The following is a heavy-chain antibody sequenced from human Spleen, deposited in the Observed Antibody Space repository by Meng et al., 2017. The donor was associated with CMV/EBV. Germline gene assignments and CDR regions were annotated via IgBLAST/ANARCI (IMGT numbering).Heavy chain of an antibody. CDR3: ARSLNAPAGSSWSDP. J-gene: IGHJ5*02. CDR1: GYTFTSYG. D-gene: IGHD6-13*01. CDR2: ISGYNGNT. V-gene: IGHV1-18*01. Sequence: ASVKVSCKASGYTFTSYGISWVRQAPGQGLEWMGRISGYNGNTNSARKLQGRVTMTTDTSTSTAYMELRSLRSDDTAVYYCARSLNAPAGSSWSDPWGQGTLVTVSS.